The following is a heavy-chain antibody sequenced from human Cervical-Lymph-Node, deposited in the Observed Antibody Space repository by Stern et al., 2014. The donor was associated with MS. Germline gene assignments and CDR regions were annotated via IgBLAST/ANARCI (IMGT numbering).Heavy chain of an antibody. CDR1: GFTFSDYY. D-gene: IGHD5-12*01. Sequence: VQLVQSGGGLVKPGGSLRLSCAASGFTFSDYYMSWIRQAPGTGLEWVSYISGGVTTIYHADSVKGRFTISRDNAKNSLYLQMNSLRAEDTAVYYCARNSGNENLDYWGQGTLVTVSS. CDR3: ARNSGNENLDY. V-gene: IGHV3-11*01. CDR2: ISGGVTTI. J-gene: IGHJ4*02.